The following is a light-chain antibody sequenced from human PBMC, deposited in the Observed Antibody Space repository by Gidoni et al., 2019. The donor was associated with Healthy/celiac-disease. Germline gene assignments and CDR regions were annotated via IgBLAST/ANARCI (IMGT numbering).Light chain of an antibody. CDR3: QQYNSHRT. CDR2: DAS. J-gene: IGKJ1*01. Sequence: DIQMTQSPSTLSASVGDRVTITCRASQSISSWLDWYQQKPGNPTKLLIYDASSLESGVQSRFSGSGSGTEFLLTISSLQPDDSATYYCQQYNSHRTFGQGTKVEIK. CDR1: QSISSW. V-gene: IGKV1-5*01.